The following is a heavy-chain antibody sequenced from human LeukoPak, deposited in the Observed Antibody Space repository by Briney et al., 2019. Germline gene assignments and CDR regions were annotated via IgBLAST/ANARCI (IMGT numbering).Heavy chain of an antibody. CDR2: IIPIFGTA. CDR1: GGTFSSYA. CDR3: ASMAQGRGYSYGFRTDYYYYYGMDV. V-gene: IGHV1-69*13. D-gene: IGHD5-18*01. J-gene: IGHJ6*02. Sequence: TVKVSCKASGGTFSSYAISWVRQAPGQGLEWMGGIIPIFGTANYAQKFQGRVTITADESTSTAYMELSSLRSEDTAVYYCASMAQGRGYSYGFRTDYYYYYGMDVWGQGTTVTVSS.